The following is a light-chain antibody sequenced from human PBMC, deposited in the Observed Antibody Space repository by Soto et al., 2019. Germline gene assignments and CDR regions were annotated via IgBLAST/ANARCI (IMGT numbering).Light chain of an antibody. CDR3: PQYNTWPFT. CDR2: SAS. CDR1: QNINID. J-gene: IGKJ3*01. V-gene: IGKV3D-15*01. Sequence: EIVLTQSPATLSVSPGESASLTCRASQNINIDLVWYQQKPGQTPKVLMFSASARETGIPARFTGGGSKTEFTLTISSLQPEDSAVYYCPQYNTWPFTFGPGSKLDIK.